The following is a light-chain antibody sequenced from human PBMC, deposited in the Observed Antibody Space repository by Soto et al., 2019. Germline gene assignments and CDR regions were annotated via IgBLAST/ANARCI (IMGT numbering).Light chain of an antibody. CDR2: EDN. V-gene: IGLV6-57*04. J-gene: IGLJ2*01. CDR3: QSYDSIAV. CDR1: SGSIASNY. Sequence: NFMLTQPHSVSESPGKTVTISCTRSSGSIASNYVQWYQQRPGSAPTTVIYEDNHRPSGVPDRFSGSIDSSSNSASLTISGLQSLNDADNYCQSYDSIAVFVGGS.